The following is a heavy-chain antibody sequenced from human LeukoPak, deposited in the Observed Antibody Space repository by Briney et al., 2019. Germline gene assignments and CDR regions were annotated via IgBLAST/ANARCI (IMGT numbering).Heavy chain of an antibody. Sequence: SQTLSLTCTVSGGSISSGDYYWSWIRQPPGKGLEWIGYIYYSGSTNYNPSLKSRVTISVDTSKNQFSLKLSSVTAADTAVYYCARGPITMIAGPTYYFDYWGQGTLVTVSS. CDR1: GGSISSGDYY. V-gene: IGHV4-30-4*08. D-gene: IGHD3-22*01. CDR2: IYYSGST. CDR3: ARGPITMIAGPTYYFDY. J-gene: IGHJ4*02.